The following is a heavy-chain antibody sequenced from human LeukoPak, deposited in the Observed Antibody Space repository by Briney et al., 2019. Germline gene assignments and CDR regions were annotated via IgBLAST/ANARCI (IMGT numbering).Heavy chain of an antibody. Sequence: PSQTLSLTCTVSGGSISSGSYYWSWIRQPPGKGLEWIGEINHSGSTNYNPSLKSRVTISVDTSKNQFSLKLSSVTAADTAVYYCASLGSGSPWGQGTLVTVSS. V-gene: IGHV4-39*01. CDR2: INHSGST. D-gene: IGHD3-10*01. J-gene: IGHJ5*02. CDR1: GGSISSGSYY. CDR3: ASLGSGSP.